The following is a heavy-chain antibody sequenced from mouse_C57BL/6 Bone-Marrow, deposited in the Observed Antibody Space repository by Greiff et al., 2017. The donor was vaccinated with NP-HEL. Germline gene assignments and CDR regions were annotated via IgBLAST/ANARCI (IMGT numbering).Heavy chain of an antibody. Sequence: VQLKQSGTVLARPGASVKMSCKTSGYTFTSYWMHWVKQRPGQGLEWIGAIYPGNSDTSYNQKFKGKAKLTAVTSASTAYMELSSLTNEDSAVYYCTISIYYYGSSPTWFAYWGQGTLVTVSA. J-gene: IGHJ3*01. CDR3: TISIYYYGSSPTWFAY. CDR1: GYTFTSYW. V-gene: IGHV1-5*01. CDR2: IYPGNSDT. D-gene: IGHD1-1*01.